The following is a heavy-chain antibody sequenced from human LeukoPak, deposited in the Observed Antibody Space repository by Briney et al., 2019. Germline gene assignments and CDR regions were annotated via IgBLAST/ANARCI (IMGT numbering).Heavy chain of an antibody. J-gene: IGHJ6*02. D-gene: IGHD3-22*01. V-gene: IGHV3-33*01. CDR1: GFTFSSYG. CDR3: ARSWLYPYYYYGMDV. CDR2: IWYDGSNK. Sequence: PGGSLRLSCAASGFTFSSYGMHWVRQAPGKGLEWVAVIWYDGSNKYYADSVKGRFTISRDNSKNTLYLQMNSLRAEDTAVYYCARSWLYPYYYYGMDVWGQGTTVTVSS.